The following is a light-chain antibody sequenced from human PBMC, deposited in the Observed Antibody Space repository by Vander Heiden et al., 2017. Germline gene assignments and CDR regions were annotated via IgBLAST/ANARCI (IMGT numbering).Light chain of an antibody. J-gene: IGKJ4*01. CDR1: QSVSSY. V-gene: IGKV3-11*01. CDR2: DAS. CDR3: QQRSNWPQLT. Sequence: EIVLTQSPATLSLSPGERATLSCRARQSVSSYLAWYQQKPGQAPGLLIYDASNRATGIPARFSGSGSGTDFTLTISSLEPEDFAVYYCQQRSNWPQLTFGGGTKVEIK.